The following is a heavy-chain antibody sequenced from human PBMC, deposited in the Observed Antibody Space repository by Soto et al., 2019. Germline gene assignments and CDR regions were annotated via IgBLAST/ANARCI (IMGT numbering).Heavy chain of an antibody. Sequence: QVQLVQSGAEEKKPGASVKASCKASGYTFTNYAMHWVRQAPGQRLEWMGWINAGNGNTKYSQKFQGRVTITRDTSASTAYMGLSSLRSEDTAVYYCARVSGYYFLDYWGQGTLVTVSS. CDR2: INAGNGNT. J-gene: IGHJ4*02. D-gene: IGHD5-12*01. V-gene: IGHV1-3*05. CDR1: GYTFTNYA. CDR3: ARVSGYYFLDY.